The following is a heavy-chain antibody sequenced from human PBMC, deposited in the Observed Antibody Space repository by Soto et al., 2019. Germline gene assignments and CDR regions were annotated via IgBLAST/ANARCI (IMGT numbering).Heavy chain of an antibody. V-gene: IGHV4-59*08. CDR3: ARQGFGPLHGLVDV. CDR1: GGSIRSYY. D-gene: IGHD3-10*01. CDR2: VHHSWGS. J-gene: IGHJ6*02. Sequence: QVQLQESGPGLVKPSETLSLSCTVSGGSIRSYYWSWFRQSPGKRMEWIGYVHHSWGSSYNPSLQSRVAISLDTSKSQFLLKVTSVTATDAAVYYCARQGFGPLHGLVDVWGQGTTVTVSS.